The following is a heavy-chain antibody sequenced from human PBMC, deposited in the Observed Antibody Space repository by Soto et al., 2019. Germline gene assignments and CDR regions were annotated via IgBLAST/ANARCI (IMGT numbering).Heavy chain of an antibody. V-gene: IGHV3-23*01. CDR1: GFTFSSYV. CDR2: ISAGGSST. D-gene: IGHD6-13*01. J-gene: IGHJ4*02. Sequence: HPGGSLRLSCAASGFTFSSYVMSWVRQAPGKGLEWVSTISAGGSSTYYADSVKGRFTISRDNSKNTLYLQMNSLRAEDTAVYYCARAAAGLFDYWGQGTLVTVS. CDR3: ARAAAGLFDY.